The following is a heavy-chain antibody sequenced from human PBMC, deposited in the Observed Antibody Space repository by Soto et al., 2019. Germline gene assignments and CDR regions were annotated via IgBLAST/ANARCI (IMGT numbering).Heavy chain of an antibody. CDR2: IYYSGTT. Sequence: LSLTCTVSGGSINNYYWTWIRQPPGKGLEWIGYIYYSGTTNYNPSLKSRVTMSVDTSKNQFSLKLSSLTAADTAVYYCARDKITGLFDYWGQGTLVTVSS. V-gene: IGHV4-59*12. J-gene: IGHJ4*02. CDR3: ARDKITGLFDY. D-gene: IGHD2-8*02. CDR1: GGSINNYY.